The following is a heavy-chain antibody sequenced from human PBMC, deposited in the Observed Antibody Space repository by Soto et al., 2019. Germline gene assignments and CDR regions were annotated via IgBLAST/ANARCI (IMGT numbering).Heavy chain of an antibody. D-gene: IGHD6-19*01. V-gene: IGHV1-69*13. CDR1: GGTFSSYV. Sequence: SVKVSCKASGGTFSSYVISWVRQAPGQGLEWMGGIIPIFGTANYAQKFQGRVTITADESTSTAYMELSSLRSEDTAVYYCARDMVERVAGNYYYYYGMDVWGQGTTVTVSS. J-gene: IGHJ6*02. CDR2: IIPIFGTA. CDR3: ARDMVERVAGNYYYYYGMDV.